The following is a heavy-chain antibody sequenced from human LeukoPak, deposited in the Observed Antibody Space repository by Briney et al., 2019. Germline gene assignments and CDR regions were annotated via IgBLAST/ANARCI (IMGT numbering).Heavy chain of an antibody. CDR1: GGSISSYY. CDR2: INHSGST. Sequence: SETLSLTCTVSGGSISSYYWSWIRQPPGKGLEWIGEINHSGSTNYNPSLKSRVTISVDTSKNQFSLKLSSVTAADTAVYYCASFPVGYWGQGTLVTVSS. V-gene: IGHV4-34*01. CDR3: ASFPVGY. J-gene: IGHJ4*02.